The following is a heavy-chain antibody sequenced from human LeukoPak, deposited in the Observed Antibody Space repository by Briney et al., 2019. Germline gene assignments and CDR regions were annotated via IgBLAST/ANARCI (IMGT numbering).Heavy chain of an antibody. CDR2: IYNDGST. J-gene: IGHJ5*02. CDR1: GGSISNYY. V-gene: IGHV4-4*07. CDR3: ARGGASSKWLDP. D-gene: IGHD2-15*01. Sequence: PSETLSLTCTVSGGSISNYYWRWIRQPAGKGLEWIGRIYNDGSTKYNPSLQSRVTMSVDTSKNHFSLKLTSVTAADTALYYCARGGASSKWLDPWGQGTLVTVSS.